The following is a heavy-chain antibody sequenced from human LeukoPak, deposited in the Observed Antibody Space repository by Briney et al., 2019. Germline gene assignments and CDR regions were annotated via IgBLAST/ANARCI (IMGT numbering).Heavy chain of an antibody. J-gene: IGHJ4*02. CDR3: ARETAAGPV. Sequence: SETLSLTCTVSGGSISSGGYYWSWIRQPPGKGLEWIGYIYHSGSTYYNPSLKSRVTISVDRSKNQFSLKLSSVTAADTAVYYCARETAAGPVWGQGTLVTVSS. CDR1: GGSISSGGYY. CDR2: IYHSGST. D-gene: IGHD6-13*01. V-gene: IGHV4-30-2*01.